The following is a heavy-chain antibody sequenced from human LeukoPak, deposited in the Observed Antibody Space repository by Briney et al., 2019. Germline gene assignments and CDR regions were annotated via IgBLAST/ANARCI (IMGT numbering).Heavy chain of an antibody. CDR3: ARSYTLMAFFDY. CDR1: GYSFTTFW. J-gene: IGHJ4*02. V-gene: IGHV5-51*01. Sequence: GESLKISCKGSGYSFTTFWIGWVRQMPGKGLEWMGIIHPGDSDTTYSPSFQGQITISVDKSISTAYLQWSSLKASDTAIYYCARSYTLMAFFDYWGQGTLVTVSS. D-gene: IGHD5-18*01. CDR2: IHPGDSDT.